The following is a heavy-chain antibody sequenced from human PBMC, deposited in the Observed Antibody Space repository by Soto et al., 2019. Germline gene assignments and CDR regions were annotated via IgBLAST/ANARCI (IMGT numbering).Heavy chain of an antibody. J-gene: IGHJ5*02. CDR1: GFTFSSYE. CDR3: ASRLAYYYASSSSNWLGT. D-gene: IGHD3-22*01. V-gene: IGHV3-48*03. Sequence: PGGSLRLSCAASGFTFSSYEMNWVRQAPGKGLEWVSYISSSGSTIYYADSVKGRFTISRDNAKNSLYLQMNSLRAEDTAVYYCASRLAYYYASSSSNWLGTWGKGSLV. CDR2: ISSSGSTI.